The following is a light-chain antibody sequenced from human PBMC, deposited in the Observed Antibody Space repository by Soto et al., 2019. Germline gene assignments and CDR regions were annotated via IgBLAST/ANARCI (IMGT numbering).Light chain of an antibody. CDR1: QSLSHW. Sequence: IQMIHSPSALSASVSDRATVGCRASQSLSHWLAWYQKRPGKAPKLLIYDASTLERGVPSTFSGSGSGAEFSLPTRSLPPDDFATYYCKQHDEYPHTFGQGT. CDR3: KQHDEYPHT. V-gene: IGKV1-5*01. CDR2: DAS. J-gene: IGKJ2*01.